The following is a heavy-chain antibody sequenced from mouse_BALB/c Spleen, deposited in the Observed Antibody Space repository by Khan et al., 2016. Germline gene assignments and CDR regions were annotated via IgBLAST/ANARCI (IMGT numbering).Heavy chain of an antibody. CDR3: VRGNSDVGFAY. CDR2: IYPRNGDL. CDR1: GYTFTTYN. J-gene: IGHJ3*01. Sequence: QVQLQQSGADLVKPGASVMLSCKASGYTFTTYNMHWVHQTPGQGLQWIGAIYPRNGDLFYNHKFKDKATLTADTSSTPAYLQLSSLPSEDSAVYYCVRGNSDVGFAYWGQGTLVAVSA. D-gene: IGHD2-14*01. V-gene: IGHV1-12*01.